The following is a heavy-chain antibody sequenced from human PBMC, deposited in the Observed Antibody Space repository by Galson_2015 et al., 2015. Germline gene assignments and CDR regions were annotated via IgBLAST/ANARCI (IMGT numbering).Heavy chain of an antibody. CDR2: IRSKAYGGTT. D-gene: IGHD3-10*01. CDR1: GFTFGDYA. V-gene: IGHV3-49*03. J-gene: IGHJ4*02. CDR3: GSYYYGSGSLRLDY. Sequence: SLRLSCAASGFTFGDYAMSWFRQAPGKGLEWVGFIRSKAYGGTTEYAASVKGRFTISRDDSKSIAYLQMNSLKTEDTAVYYCGSYYYGSGSLRLDYWGQGTLVTVSS.